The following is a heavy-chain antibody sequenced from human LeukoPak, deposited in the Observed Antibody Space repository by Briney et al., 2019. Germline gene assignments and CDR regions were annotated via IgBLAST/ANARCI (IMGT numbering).Heavy chain of an antibody. CDR1: GFTFSNYA. J-gene: IGHJ4*02. Sequence: GGTLRLSCAASGFTFSNYAMSWVRQAPGKGLEWVAVISYDGSNKYYADSVKGRFTISRDNSKNTLYLQMNSLRAEDTAVYYCARGPSSGSGSYYYWGQGTLVTVSS. V-gene: IGHV3-30*04. CDR2: ISYDGSNK. D-gene: IGHD3-10*01. CDR3: ARGPSSGSGSYYY.